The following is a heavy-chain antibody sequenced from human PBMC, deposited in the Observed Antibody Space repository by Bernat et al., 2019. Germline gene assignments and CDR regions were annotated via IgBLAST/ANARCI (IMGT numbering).Heavy chain of an antibody. V-gene: IGHV4-39*01. CDR2: IYYSGIT. D-gene: IGHD6-13*01. CDR1: GGSISSSSYY. CDR3: ATTSPYGSSWYNKF. J-gene: IGHJ4*02. Sequence: QVQLQESGPGLVKPSQTLSLTCTVSGGSISSSSYYWGWIRQPPGKGLEWIGCIYYSGITYYNPSLKSRVTISVDTSKNQFSLKVNSVTAADTAGYYCATTSPYGSSWYNKFWGQGTLVTVSS.